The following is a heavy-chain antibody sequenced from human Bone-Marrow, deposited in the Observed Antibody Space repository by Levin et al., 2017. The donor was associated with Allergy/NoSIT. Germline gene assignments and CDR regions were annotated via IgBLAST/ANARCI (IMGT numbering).Heavy chain of an antibody. CDR3: ARGNSYSGSSYFDY. D-gene: IGHD6-6*01. CDR2: LSGSGFNT. V-gene: IGHV3-23*01. Sequence: PGGSLRLSCAASGFTFTNYAMNWVRQAPGKGLEWVSGLSGSGFNTYYADSVKGRFTVSRKNSQGTLYLQINSLRVEDSAIYYCARGNSYSGSSYFDYWGQGTQVTVSS. J-gene: IGHJ4*02. CDR1: GFTFTNYA.